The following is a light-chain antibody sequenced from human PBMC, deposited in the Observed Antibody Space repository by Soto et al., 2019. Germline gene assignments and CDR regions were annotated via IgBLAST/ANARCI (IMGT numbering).Light chain of an antibody. CDR3: QQFYTSPYT. J-gene: IGKJ2*01. CDR2: GAS. Sequence: VLTQSPGTLSLSPGERATLSCRASQSVSRYLVWYQQKPGQAPRLLIYGASSRASGIPDRFSGSGSGTDFTLTINRLGPEDSAVYYCQQFYTSPYTFGQGTKLEIK. CDR1: QSVSRY. V-gene: IGKV3-20*01.